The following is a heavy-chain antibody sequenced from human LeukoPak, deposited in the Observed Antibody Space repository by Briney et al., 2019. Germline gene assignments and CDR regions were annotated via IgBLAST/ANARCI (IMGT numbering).Heavy chain of an antibody. V-gene: IGHV4-59*08. CDR3: ARSRKQQLEV. J-gene: IGHJ4*02. CDR1: GGSISSYY. D-gene: IGHD6-13*01. Sequence: SETLSLTCTVSGGSISSYYWSWIRQPPGKGLEWIGYIYYSGSTNYNPSLKSRVTISVDTSKNQFSLKLSSVTAADTAVYYCARSRKQQLEVWGQGTLVTVSS. CDR2: IYYSGST.